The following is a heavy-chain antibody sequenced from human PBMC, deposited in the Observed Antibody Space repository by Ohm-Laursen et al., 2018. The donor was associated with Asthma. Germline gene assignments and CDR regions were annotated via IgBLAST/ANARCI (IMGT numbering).Heavy chain of an antibody. J-gene: IGHJ4*02. CDR1: GFTFSSYG. V-gene: IGHV3-30*18. CDR2: ISYDGSNK. D-gene: IGHD2-15*01. Sequence: SLRLSCTASGFTFSSYGMHWVRQAPGKGLEWVAVISYDGSNKYYADSVKGRSTISRDNSKNTLYLQMNSLRAEDTAVYYCAKDSHSGHCSGGSCYPLDYWGQGTLVTVSS. CDR3: AKDSHSGHCSGGSCYPLDY.